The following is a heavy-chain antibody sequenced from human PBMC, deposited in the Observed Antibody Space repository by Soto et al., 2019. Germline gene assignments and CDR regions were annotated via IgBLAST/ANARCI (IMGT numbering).Heavy chain of an antibody. V-gene: IGHV4-39*01. CDR2: IYYSGST. CDR3: ARHKLFDYGMDV. D-gene: IGHD3-10*02. Sequence: SETLSLTCTVSGGSISSSSYYWGWIRQPPGKGLEWIGSIYYSGSTYHNPSLKSRVTISVDTSKNQFSLKLSSVTAADTAVYYCARHKLFDYGMDVWGQGTTVTVSS. CDR1: GGSISSSSYY. J-gene: IGHJ6*02.